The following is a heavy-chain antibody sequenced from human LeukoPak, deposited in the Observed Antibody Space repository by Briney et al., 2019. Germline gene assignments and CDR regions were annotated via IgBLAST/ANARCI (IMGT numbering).Heavy chain of an antibody. D-gene: IGHD3-22*01. V-gene: IGHV3-53*01. CDR1: GFSVRTNY. CDR3: VRAVHHLFYSDSSGYYGDAFDV. J-gene: IGHJ3*01. CDR2: IYSGVTI. Sequence: GGSLRLSCAASGFSVRTNYMSWVRQAPGKGLKWVSVIYSGVTIRYADSVKGRFTISRDNSRDTLHLQMNSLRVDDTAVYYCVRAVHHLFYSDSSGYYGDAFDVWGQGTVVTVSS.